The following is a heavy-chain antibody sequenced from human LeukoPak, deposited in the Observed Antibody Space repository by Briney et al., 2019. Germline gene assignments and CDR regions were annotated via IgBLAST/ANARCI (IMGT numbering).Heavy chain of an antibody. CDR2: IYTSGST. V-gene: IGHV4-61*02. D-gene: IGHD3-22*01. J-gene: IGHJ4*02. CDR3: ARDRKYYYDSSGYYNYYFDY. CDR1: GGSISSGSYY. Sequence: SETLSLTCTVSGGSISSGSYYWRWIRQPAGKGLEWIGRIYTSGSTNYNPSLKSRVTISVDTSKNQFSLKLSSVTAADTAVYHCARDRKYYYDSSGYYNYYFDYWGQGTLVTVSS.